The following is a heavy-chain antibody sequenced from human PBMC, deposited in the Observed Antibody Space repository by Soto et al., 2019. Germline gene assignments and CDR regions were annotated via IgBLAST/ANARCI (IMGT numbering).Heavy chain of an antibody. CDR1: GFTFSSYA. J-gene: IGHJ4*02. D-gene: IGHD2-2*01. Sequence: PGGSLRLSCAASGFTFSSYAMHWVRQAPGKGLEWVAVISYDGSNKYYADSVKGRFTISRDNSKNTLYLQMNSLRAEDTAVYYCAREGEYCSSTSCYGYFDYWGQGTLVTVSS. CDR2: ISYDGSNK. V-gene: IGHV3-30-3*01. CDR3: AREGEYCSSTSCYGYFDY.